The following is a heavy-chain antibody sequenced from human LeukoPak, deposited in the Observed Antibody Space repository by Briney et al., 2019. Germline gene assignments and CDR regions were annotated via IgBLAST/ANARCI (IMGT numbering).Heavy chain of an antibody. J-gene: IGHJ4*02. D-gene: IGHD2-15*01. CDR1: GFSLSTSGVG. V-gene: IGHV2-5*02. Sequence: SGPTLVKPTQTLTLTCTFSGFSLSTSGVGVGWIRQPPGKALEWLALIYWDDDKRYSPSLKSRLTITKDTSKNQVVLTMTNMDPVDIDTYYCARRRRDCSGGRCYSWFDYWGQGTLVTVSS. CDR2: IYWDDDK. CDR3: ARRRRDCSGGRCYSWFDY.